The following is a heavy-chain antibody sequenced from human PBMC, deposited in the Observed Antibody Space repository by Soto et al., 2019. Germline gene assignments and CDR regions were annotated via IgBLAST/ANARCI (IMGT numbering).Heavy chain of an antibody. CDR2: INSDGSTT. CDR1: GFTFSAYW. Sequence: GGSLRLSCAASGFTFSAYWMHWVRQAPGKGLVWVSRINSDGSTTDYADSVKGRFTISRDNAKNTLYLQMNSLRAEDTAVYYCAKDRGWTRVLDYWGQGTLVTVSS. V-gene: IGHV3-74*01. D-gene: IGHD6-19*01. CDR3: AKDRGWTRVLDY. J-gene: IGHJ4*02.